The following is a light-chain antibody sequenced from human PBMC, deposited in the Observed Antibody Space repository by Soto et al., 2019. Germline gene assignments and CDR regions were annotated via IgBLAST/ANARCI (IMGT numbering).Light chain of an antibody. CDR1: SSDVANYNY. CDR3: CSYAGTYTRV. Sequence: QSVLTQPRSVSGSPGQSVTNSCTRISSDVANYNYVSWYQQHPGKAPKLLIYDVNKRPSGVPYRFSGSKSGNTASLTISGLQADDEADYYCCSYAGTYTRVFGTGTKLTVL. V-gene: IGLV2-11*01. CDR2: DVN. J-gene: IGLJ1*01.